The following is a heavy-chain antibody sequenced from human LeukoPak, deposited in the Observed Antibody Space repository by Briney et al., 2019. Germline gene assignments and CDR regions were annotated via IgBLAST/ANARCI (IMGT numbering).Heavy chain of an antibody. CDR1: GFTFDDYA. D-gene: IGHD2-2*01. J-gene: IGHJ4*02. Sequence: HPGGSLRLSCAASGFTFDDYAMHWVRHAPGKGLEWVSGISWNSGSIGYADSVKGRFTISRDNAKNSLYLQMNSLRAEDTAVYYCASCSSTNCYWGQGTLVTVSS. V-gene: IGHV3-9*01. CDR3: ASCSSTNCY. CDR2: ISWNSGSI.